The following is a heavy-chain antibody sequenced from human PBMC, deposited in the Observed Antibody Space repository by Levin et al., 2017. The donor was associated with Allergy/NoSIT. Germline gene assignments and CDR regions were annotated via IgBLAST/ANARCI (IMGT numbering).Heavy chain of an antibody. D-gene: IGHD3-10*01. J-gene: IGHJ3*02. CDR3: ASRGSGAAFDI. CDR2: INAGNGNT. CDR1: GYTFTSYA. V-gene: IGHV1-3*01. Sequence: GESLKISCKASGYTFTSYAMHWVRQAPGQRLEWMGWINAGNGNTKYSQKFQGRVTITRDTSASTAYMELSSLRSEDTAVYYCASRGSGAAFDIWGQGTMVTVSS.